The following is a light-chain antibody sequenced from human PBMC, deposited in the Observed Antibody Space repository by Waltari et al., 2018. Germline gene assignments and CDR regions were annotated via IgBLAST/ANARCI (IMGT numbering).Light chain of an antibody. CDR3: QQYYKWPPLT. Sequence: EIVLTQSPATLSVSPGDRATLSCRASESVTSHLAWYQPKPGQTPRLLIYGASTRATGTPARFSGSGSGTEFTLIISSLQSEDFAVYYCQQYYKWPPLTFGGGTKVEIK. CDR1: ESVTSH. J-gene: IGKJ4*01. CDR2: GAS. V-gene: IGKV3-15*01.